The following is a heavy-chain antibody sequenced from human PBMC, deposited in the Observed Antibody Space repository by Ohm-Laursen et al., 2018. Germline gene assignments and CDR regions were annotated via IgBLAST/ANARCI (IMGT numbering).Heavy chain of an antibody. CDR1: GFTVNNNY. Sequence: SLRLSCSASGFTVNNNYMSWVRQAPGKGLEWVSAIHSGGNTYYVDSVKGRFTISRDNSKNTLYLQMNSLRDEDTAVYYCATAGPYSGDDYWGQGTLVNVSS. V-gene: IGHV3-53*01. CDR2: IHSGGNT. CDR3: ATAGPYSGDDY. J-gene: IGHJ4*02. D-gene: IGHD6-25*01.